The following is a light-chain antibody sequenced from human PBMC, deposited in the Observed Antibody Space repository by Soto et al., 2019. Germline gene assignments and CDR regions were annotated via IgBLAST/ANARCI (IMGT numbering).Light chain of an antibody. J-gene: IGKJ3*01. CDR2: GAS. CDR1: QSVNNN. CDR3: QQSYTTLFT. Sequence: EIILTQSPASLSVSPGERATLSCRASQSVNNNLAWYQQKPGQAPRLLIYGASTRATGIPGRFRGSGSGTEFTLTITSLQSEDFAVYFCQQSYTTLFTFGPGTKVDLK. V-gene: IGKV3-15*01.